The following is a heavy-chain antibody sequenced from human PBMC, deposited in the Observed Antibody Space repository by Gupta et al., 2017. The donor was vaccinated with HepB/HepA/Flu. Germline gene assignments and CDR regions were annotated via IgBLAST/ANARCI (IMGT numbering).Heavy chain of an antibody. J-gene: IGHJ5*02. Sequence: EVQLLEFGGGLVQPGVSLRLSCAASVFTFNTYATSWVRQGPGMGLEWVSTFSGRDGGASYADSVKGRFTVSRDDSKKTLYLQMDSLRAEDTAIYYCANHTTWGYFDPWGQGTLVTVSS. D-gene: IGHD3-22*01. CDR3: ANHTTWGYFDP. V-gene: IGHV3-23*01. CDR2: FSGRDGGA. CDR1: VFTFNTYA.